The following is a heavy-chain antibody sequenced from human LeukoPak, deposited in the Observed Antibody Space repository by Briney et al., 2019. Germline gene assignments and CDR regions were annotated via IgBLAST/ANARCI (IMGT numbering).Heavy chain of an antibody. CDR2: INHNSGGT. CDR3: AICSSFIDYYYMDV. CDR1: GYTFTGYY. Sequence: ASVKVSCKASGYTFTGYYMHWVRQAPGQGLEWMGWINHNSGGTNYAQKFQGRVTMTRDTSISTAYMELSRLRSDDTAVYYCAICSSFIDYYYMDVWGKGTTVTVSS. D-gene: IGHD6-13*01. V-gene: IGHV1-2*02. J-gene: IGHJ6*03.